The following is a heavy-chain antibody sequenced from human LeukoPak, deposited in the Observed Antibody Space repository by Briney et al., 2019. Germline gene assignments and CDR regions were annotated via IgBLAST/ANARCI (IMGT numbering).Heavy chain of an antibody. V-gene: IGHV1-18*01. CDR1: GYTFTSYG. Sequence: ASVKVSCKASGYTFTSYGISWVRQAPGQGLEWMGWISAYNGNTNYAQKLQGRVTMTTDTSTSTAYMELRSLRSGDTAVYYCARSPPPPWIQLWLTSYYYYYMDVWGKGTTVTVSS. D-gene: IGHD5-18*01. J-gene: IGHJ6*03. CDR2: ISAYNGNT. CDR3: ARSPPPPWIQLWLTSYYYYYMDV.